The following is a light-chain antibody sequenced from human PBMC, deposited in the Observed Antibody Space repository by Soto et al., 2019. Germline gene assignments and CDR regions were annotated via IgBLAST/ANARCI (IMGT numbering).Light chain of an antibody. CDR1: QSIRND. Sequence: IQVTQSAASLSASLGDRVTITCRASQSIRNDLGWYQQKPGKAPKLLIYDASNLETGVPSRFSGSGSGTDFTFTISSLQPEDIATYYCQQYDNPPITFGGGTNVDI. J-gene: IGKJ4*01. CDR3: QQYDNPPIT. CDR2: DAS. V-gene: IGKV1-33*01.